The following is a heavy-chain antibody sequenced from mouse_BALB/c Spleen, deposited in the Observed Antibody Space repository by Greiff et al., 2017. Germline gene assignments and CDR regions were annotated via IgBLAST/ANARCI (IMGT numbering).Heavy chain of an antibody. V-gene: IGHV5-12-2*01. Sequence: EVMLVESGGGLVQPGGSLKLSCAASGFTFSSYTMSWVRQTPEKRLEWVAYISNGGGSTYYPDTVKGRFTISRDNAKNTLYLQMSSLKSEDTAMYYCARHNGGFAYWGQGTLVTVSA. CDR3: ARHNGGFAY. J-gene: IGHJ3*01. CDR2: ISNGGGST. CDR1: GFTFSSYT.